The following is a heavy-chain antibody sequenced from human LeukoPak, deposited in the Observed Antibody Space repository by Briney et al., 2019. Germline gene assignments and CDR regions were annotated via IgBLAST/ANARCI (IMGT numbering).Heavy chain of an antibody. Sequence: GRSLRLSCAASGFTFDDYAMHWVRQAPGKGLEWVSGISWNSGSIGYADSVKGRFTISRDNAKNSLYLQMNSLRAEDTALHYCAKVMGCSSTSCYNDYYYYYGMDVWGQGTTVTVSS. CDR2: ISWNSGSI. D-gene: IGHD2-2*02. CDR1: GFTFDDYA. V-gene: IGHV3-9*01. J-gene: IGHJ6*02. CDR3: AKVMGCSSTSCYNDYYYYYGMDV.